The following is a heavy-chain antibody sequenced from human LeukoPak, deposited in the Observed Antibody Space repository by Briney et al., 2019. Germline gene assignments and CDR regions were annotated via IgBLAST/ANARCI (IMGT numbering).Heavy chain of an antibody. J-gene: IGHJ6*03. V-gene: IGHV4-59*12. Sequence: PSETLSLTCTVFDGSIGTYYWSWIRQPPGKGLEWIGFVYHNGATNYSPSLESRVSVSINKAKNQVSLRLISVTAADTAVYFCGRFGKFVSQRNIYYYYADLWGQGTTVAVAS. D-gene: IGHD3-16*01. CDR3: GRFGKFVSQRNIYYYYADL. CDR1: DGSIGTYY. CDR2: VYHNGAT.